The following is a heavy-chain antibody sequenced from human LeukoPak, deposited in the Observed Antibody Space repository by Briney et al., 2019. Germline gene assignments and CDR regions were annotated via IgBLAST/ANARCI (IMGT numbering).Heavy chain of an antibody. Sequence: EASVKVSCKASGYTFTSYGISWVRQPPGQGLEWMGWISAYNGNTNYAQKLQGRVTMTTDTSTSTAYMELRSLRSDDTAVYYCARAPRVRGVIIAFDYWGQGTLVTVSS. CDR3: ARAPRVRGVIIAFDY. CDR2: ISAYNGNT. CDR1: GYTFTSYG. J-gene: IGHJ4*02. D-gene: IGHD3-10*01. V-gene: IGHV1-18*04.